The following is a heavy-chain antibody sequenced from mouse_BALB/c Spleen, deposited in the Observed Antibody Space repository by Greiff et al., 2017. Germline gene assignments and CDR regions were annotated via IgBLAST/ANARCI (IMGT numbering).Heavy chain of an antibody. J-gene: IGHJ3*01. CDR2: INPSSGYT. Sequence: VQLKESGAELARPGASVKMSCKASGYTFTSYTMHWVKQRPGQGLEWIGYINPSSGYTNYNQKFKDKATLTADKSSSTAYMQLSSLTSEDSAVYYCARSAYDGAWFAYWGQGTLVTVSA. V-gene: IGHV1-4*01. CDR1: GYTFTSYT. CDR3: ARSAYDGAWFAY. D-gene: IGHD2-14*01.